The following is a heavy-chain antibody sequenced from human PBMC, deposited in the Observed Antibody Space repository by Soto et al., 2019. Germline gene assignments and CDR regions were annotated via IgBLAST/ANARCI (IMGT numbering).Heavy chain of an antibody. CDR1: GGSISSGGYY. V-gene: IGHV4-31*03. J-gene: IGHJ3*02. CDR3: ARGFAEYYDYVWGSYTGGAFDI. CDR2: IYYSGST. D-gene: IGHD3-16*01. Sequence: SETLSLTCTVSGGSISSGGYYWSWIRQHPGKGLEWIGYIYYSGSTYYNPSLKSRVTISVDTSKNQFSLKLSSVTAADTAVYYCARGFAEYYDYVWGSYTGGAFDIWGQGTMVTVSS.